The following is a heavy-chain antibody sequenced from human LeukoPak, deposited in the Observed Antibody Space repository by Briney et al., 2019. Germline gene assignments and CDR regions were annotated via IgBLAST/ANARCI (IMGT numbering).Heavy chain of an antibody. CDR1: GFTFSSYG. CDR2: IRYDGSNK. CDR3: AKDHCSSTSCYLFDY. Sequence: PGGSLRLSCAASGFTFSSYGTHWVRQAPGKGLEWVAFIRYDGSNKYYADSVKGRFTISRDNSKNTLYLQMNGLRAEDTAVYYCAKDHCSSTSCYLFDYWGQGTLVTVSS. J-gene: IGHJ4*02. D-gene: IGHD2-2*01. V-gene: IGHV3-30*02.